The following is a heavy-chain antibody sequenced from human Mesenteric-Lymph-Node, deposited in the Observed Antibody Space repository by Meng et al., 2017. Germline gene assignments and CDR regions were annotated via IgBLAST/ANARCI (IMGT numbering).Heavy chain of an antibody. V-gene: IGHV3-11*04. CDR1: GFTFSDYY. Sequence: GESLKISCPASGFTFSDYYMSWIRQAPGKGLEWVSYISSSGSTIYYADSVKGRFTISRDNAKNSLYLQMNSLRAEDTAVYYCARGITYYYDSSGPLWGQGTRVTVSS. J-gene: IGHJ4*02. CDR3: ARGITYYYDSSGPL. D-gene: IGHD3-22*01. CDR2: ISSSGSTI.